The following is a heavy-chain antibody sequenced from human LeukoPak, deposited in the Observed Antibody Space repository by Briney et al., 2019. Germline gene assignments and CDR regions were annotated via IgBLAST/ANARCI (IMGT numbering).Heavy chain of an antibody. Sequence: KAGGSLRLSCAASGFTFSDYYMSWIRQAPGKGLEWVSYISSSSSYTNYADSVKGRFTISRDNAKNSLYLQMNSLRAEDTAVYYCARAGDSVPGATIYYYYGMDVWGQGTTVTVSS. CDR1: GFTFSDYY. D-gene: IGHD5-12*01. V-gene: IGHV3-11*06. CDR2: ISSSSSYT. CDR3: ARAGDSVPGATIYYYYGMDV. J-gene: IGHJ6*02.